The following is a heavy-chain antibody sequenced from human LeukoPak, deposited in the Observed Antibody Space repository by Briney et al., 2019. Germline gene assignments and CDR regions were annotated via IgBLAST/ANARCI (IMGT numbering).Heavy chain of an antibody. CDR1: GFTFSNYG. D-gene: IGHD1-1*01. Sequence: GGSLRLSCAASGFTFSNYGMHWVRQAPGKGLEWVAVISYDGSNEYYADSVKGRFTISRDTSRNTLYLQMNSLRAEDTAVYYCAKWKEGSRNFFDYWGQGTLVTVSS. CDR2: ISYDGSNE. V-gene: IGHV3-30*18. J-gene: IGHJ4*02. CDR3: AKWKEGSRNFFDY.